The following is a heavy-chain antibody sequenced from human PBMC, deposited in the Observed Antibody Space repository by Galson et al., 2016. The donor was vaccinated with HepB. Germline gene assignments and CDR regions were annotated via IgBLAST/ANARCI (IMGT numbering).Heavy chain of an antibody. J-gene: IGHJ4*02. V-gene: IGHV3-23*01. CDR2: ISGSGGST. CDR3: ARPRYYYDSSGYFY. Sequence: SLRLSCAAPGFTFSSYAMSWVRQAPGKGLEWVSAISGSGGSTYYADSVKGRFTISRDNSKNTLYLQMNGLRAEDTAVYYCARPRYYYDSSGYFYWGQGTLVTVSS. CDR1: GFTFSSYA. D-gene: IGHD3-22*01.